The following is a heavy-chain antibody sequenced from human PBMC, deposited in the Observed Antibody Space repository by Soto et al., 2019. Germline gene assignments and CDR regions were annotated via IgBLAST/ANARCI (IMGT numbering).Heavy chain of an antibody. J-gene: IGHJ6*02. V-gene: IGHV6-1*01. CDR3: ARDPRIAGYYGMDV. CDR1: GYSVSSNSAA. CDR2: TYYRSKWYN. Sequence: SPTLSLTGAICGYSVSSNSAAGNWIRQSPSRGLEWLGRTYYRSKWYNDYAVSVKSRITINPDTSKNQFSLQLNSVTPEDTAVYYCARDPRIAGYYGMDVWGQGTTVTVSS. D-gene: IGHD1-26*01.